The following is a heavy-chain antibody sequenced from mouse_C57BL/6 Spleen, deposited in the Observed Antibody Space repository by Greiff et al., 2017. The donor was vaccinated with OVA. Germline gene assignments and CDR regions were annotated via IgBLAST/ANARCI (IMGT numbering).Heavy chain of an antibody. CDR2: IDPEDGDT. J-gene: IGHJ3*01. V-gene: IGHV14-1*01. D-gene: IGHD2-5*01. Sequence: VQLQQSGAELVRPGASVKLSCTASGFTIKDYYMHWVKQRPEQGLEWIGRIDPEDGDTEYAPKFQGKATMTADTSSNTAYLQLSSLTSEDTAVYYCTTDSNYVWFAYWGQGTLVTVSA. CDR3: TTDSNYVWFAY. CDR1: GFTIKDYY.